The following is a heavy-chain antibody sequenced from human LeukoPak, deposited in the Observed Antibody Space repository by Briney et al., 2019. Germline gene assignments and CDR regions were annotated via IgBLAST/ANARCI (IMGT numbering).Heavy chain of an antibody. V-gene: IGHV4-34*01. CDR3: ARGARIAVAGISSKDYWFDP. CDR1: GGSFCGYY. CDR2: INHSGST. J-gene: IGHJ5*02. D-gene: IGHD6-19*01. Sequence: SSETLSLTCAVYGGSFCGYYWSWIRQPPGKGLEWIGEINHSGSTNYNPSLKSRVTISVDTSKNQFSLKLSSVTAADTAVYYCARGARIAVAGISSKDYWFDPWGQGTLVTVSS.